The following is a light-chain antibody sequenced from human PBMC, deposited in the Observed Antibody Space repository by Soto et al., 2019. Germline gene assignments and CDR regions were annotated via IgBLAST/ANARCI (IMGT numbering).Light chain of an antibody. CDR3: LQDYNYPFT. CDR1: QDIRKD. V-gene: IGKV1-6*01. Sequence: AIKMNQSPSSLSASVGDRVTITCRASQDIRKDLAWYQQKPGKAPQILIYGASTLQTGVASRFSGSGSATDFTLTISSLQPEDSAAYYCLQDYNYPFTFGQATKL. CDR2: GAS. J-gene: IGKJ2*01.